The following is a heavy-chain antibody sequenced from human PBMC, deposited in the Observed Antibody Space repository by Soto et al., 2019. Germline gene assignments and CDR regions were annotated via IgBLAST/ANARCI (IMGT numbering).Heavy chain of an antibody. V-gene: IGHV3-11*06. CDR1: ACTFGDSY. Sequence: GSLRLSCAGCACTFGDSYMSWIRQAPGKGLEWLSYISPGSRYPAYADSVKGRFTISRDNAKRSLYLQMMSLTAEDTAIYYCVRGGGGGLFDPWGQGTMVTVSS. J-gene: IGHJ5*02. D-gene: IGHD2-15*01. CDR2: ISPGSRYP. CDR3: VRGGGGGLFDP.